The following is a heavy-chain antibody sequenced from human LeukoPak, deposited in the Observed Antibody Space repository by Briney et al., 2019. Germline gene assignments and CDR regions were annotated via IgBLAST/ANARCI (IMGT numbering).Heavy chain of an antibody. J-gene: IGHJ5*02. Sequence: SETLSLTCTVSGGSISSYYWSWIRQPPGKGLEWIGYIYYSGSTSYNPSLRSRVTISVDTSKNQFSLKLSSVTAADTAVYYCARLWGYCSSTSCYLGSWFDPWGQGTLVTVSS. V-gene: IGHV4-59*12. CDR3: ARLWGYCSSTSCYLGSWFDP. CDR2: IYYSGST. CDR1: GGSISSYY. D-gene: IGHD2-2*01.